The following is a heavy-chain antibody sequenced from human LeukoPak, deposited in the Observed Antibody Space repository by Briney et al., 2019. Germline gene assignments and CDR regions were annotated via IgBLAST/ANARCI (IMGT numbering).Heavy chain of an antibody. CDR1: GFTFSNTW. D-gene: IGHD6-13*01. CDR2: IKSKTDGGIT. J-gene: IGHJ4*02. Sequence: GGSLRLSCAASGFTFSNTWMSWVRQAPGKGLEWVGRIKSKTDGGITDYAAPVRGRFTISRDDSKNTLYLQMNSLKTEDTAVYYCTTGLRAADTSWGLGTLVTVSS. CDR3: TTGLRAADTS. V-gene: IGHV3-15*01.